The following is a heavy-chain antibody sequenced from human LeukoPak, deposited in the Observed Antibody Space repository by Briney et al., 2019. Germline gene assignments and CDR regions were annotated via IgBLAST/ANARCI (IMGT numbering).Heavy chain of an antibody. Sequence: SETLSLTCAVYGGSFSGYYWSWIRQPPGKGLEXXGEINHSGSTNYNPSLKSRVTIPVDTSKNQFSLKLSSVTAADTAVYYCARGYCSSTSCPDVWGQGTTVTVSS. CDR2: INHSGST. D-gene: IGHD2-2*01. CDR1: GGSFSGYY. V-gene: IGHV4-34*01. CDR3: ARGYCSSTSCPDV. J-gene: IGHJ6*02.